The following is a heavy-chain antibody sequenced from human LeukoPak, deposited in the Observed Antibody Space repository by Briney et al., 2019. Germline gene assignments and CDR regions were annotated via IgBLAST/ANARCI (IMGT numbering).Heavy chain of an antibody. CDR3: ARDENWGPDY. D-gene: IGHD7-27*01. CDR2: IHAGTGDT. Sequence: ASVKVSCKASGYTFTGHYMHWVRQAPGHGLEWMGWIHAGTGDTNYARKFQGRFTMTRDTSISTLYMELNRLTSDDTAVYFCARDENWGPDYWGQGTLVTVSS. J-gene: IGHJ4*02. V-gene: IGHV1-2*02. CDR1: GYTFTGHY.